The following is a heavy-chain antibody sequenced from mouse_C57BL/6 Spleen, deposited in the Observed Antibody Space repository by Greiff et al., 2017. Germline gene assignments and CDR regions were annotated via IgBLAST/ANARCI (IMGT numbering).Heavy chain of an antibody. CDR3: ARAENYYGSSYYFDV. J-gene: IGHJ1*03. D-gene: IGHD1-1*01. CDR1: GYTFTSYW. Sequence: VQLKQSGTELVKPGASVKLSCKASGYTFTSYWMHWVKQRPGQGLEWIGNINPSNGGTNYNEKFKSKATLTVDKSSSTAYMQLSSLTSEDSAVYYCARAENYYGSSYYFDVWGTGTTVTVSS. V-gene: IGHV1-53*01. CDR2: INPSNGGT.